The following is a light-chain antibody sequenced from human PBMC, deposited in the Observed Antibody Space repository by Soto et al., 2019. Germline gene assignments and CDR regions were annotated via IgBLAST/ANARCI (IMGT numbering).Light chain of an antibody. CDR1: QSISSW. CDR2: KAS. CDR3: QQYNSYWT. V-gene: IGKV1-5*03. Sequence: DIQMTQXPXTLSASVGDRVTITCRASQSISSWLAWYQQKPGKAPKLLIYKASSLESGVPSRFSGSGSGTEFTLTISSLQPDDFATYYCQQYNSYWTFGQGTKVEIK. J-gene: IGKJ1*01.